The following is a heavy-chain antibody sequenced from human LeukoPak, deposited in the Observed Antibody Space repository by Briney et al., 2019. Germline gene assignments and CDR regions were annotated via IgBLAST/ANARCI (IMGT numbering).Heavy chain of an antibody. CDR1: GGSISSYY. CDR3: ARLGVVPAAYWFDP. CDR2: IYYSGST. J-gene: IGHJ5*02. D-gene: IGHD2-2*01. V-gene: IGHV4-59*08. Sequence: SETLSLTCTVSGGSISSYYWSWIRQPPGKGLEWIGYIYYSGSTNYNPSLKSRVTISVDTSKNQFSLKLSSVTAADTAVYYCARLGVVPAAYWFDPWGQGTLVTVSS.